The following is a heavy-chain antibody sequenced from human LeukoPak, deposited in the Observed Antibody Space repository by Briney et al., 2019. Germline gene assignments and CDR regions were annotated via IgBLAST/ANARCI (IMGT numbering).Heavy chain of an antibody. CDR3: ARPSITGTTPDY. V-gene: IGHV4-34*01. CDR1: GGSFSGYY. J-gene: IGHJ4*02. CDR2: INHSGST. D-gene: IGHD1-7*01. Sequence: SETLSLTCAVYGGSFSGYYWSWIRQPPGKGLEWIGEINHSGSTNYNPSLKSRVTISVDTSKNQFSLKLSSVTAADTAVYYCARPSITGTTPDYWGQGTLATVSS.